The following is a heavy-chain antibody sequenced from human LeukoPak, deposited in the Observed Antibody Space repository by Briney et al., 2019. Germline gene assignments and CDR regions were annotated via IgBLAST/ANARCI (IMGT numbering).Heavy chain of an antibody. CDR3: ARHIGGGIEDMDV. CDR2: IYVTGT. V-gene: IGHV4-59*08. CDR1: GGSIGTYY. J-gene: IGHJ6*03. Sequence: PSETLSLTCTVSGGSIGTYYWSWVRQSPGTGLEWIGYIYVTGTRYNPYLQSRVTISVDRSRNQFFLKMTSVTAADTAVHYCARHIGGGIEDMDVWGRGTKVTVSS. D-gene: IGHD3-16*02.